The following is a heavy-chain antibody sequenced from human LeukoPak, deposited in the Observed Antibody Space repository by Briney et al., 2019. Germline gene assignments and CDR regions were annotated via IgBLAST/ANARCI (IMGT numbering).Heavy chain of an antibody. Sequence: SETLSLTCAVYGGSFSGYYWSWIRQPPGKGLEWIGEINHSGSTNYNPSLKSRVTISVDTSKNQFSLKLSSVTAADTAVYYCAREQRFLEWLYNSDGMDVWGQGTTVTVPS. V-gene: IGHV4-34*01. CDR3: AREQRFLEWLYNSDGMDV. J-gene: IGHJ6*02. D-gene: IGHD3-3*01. CDR2: INHSGST. CDR1: GGSFSGYY.